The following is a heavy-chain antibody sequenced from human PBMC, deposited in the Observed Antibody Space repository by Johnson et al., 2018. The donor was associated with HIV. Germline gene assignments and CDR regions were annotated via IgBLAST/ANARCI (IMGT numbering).Heavy chain of an antibody. CDR2: ISSSGSTI. V-gene: IGHV3-11*04. Sequence: QVQLVESGGGLVKPGGSQTLSCAASAFTFSDYYMSWIRQAPGKGLECISYISSSGSTIYYADSVKGRFTISRDNAKNSLYLQMNSLRAEDTAVYYCARAEWGTTGTGSGAFDIWGQGTLVTVSS. D-gene: IGHD4-17*01. CDR1: AFTFSDYY. CDR3: ARAEWGTTGTGSGAFDI. J-gene: IGHJ3*02.